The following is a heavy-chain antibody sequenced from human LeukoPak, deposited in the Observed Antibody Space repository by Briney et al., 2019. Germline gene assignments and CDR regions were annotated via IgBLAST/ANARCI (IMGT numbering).Heavy chain of an antibody. CDR2: INHSGST. V-gene: IGHV4-34*01. D-gene: IGHD2-15*01. J-gene: IGHJ5*02. Sequence: SETLSLTCAVYGGSFSGYYWSWIRQPPGKGLEWIGEINHSGSTNYNPSLKSRVTISVDTSKNQFSLKLSSVTAADTAVYYCARGLYCSGGSCFGWFDPWGQGTLVIVSS. CDR3: ARGLYCSGGSCFGWFDP. CDR1: GGSFSGYY.